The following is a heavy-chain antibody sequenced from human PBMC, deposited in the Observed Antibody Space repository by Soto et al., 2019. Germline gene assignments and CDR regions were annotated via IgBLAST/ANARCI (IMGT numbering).Heavy chain of an antibody. CDR3: AREEDSNGWYMGY. J-gene: IGHJ4*02. Sequence: GGSLRLSCAASGFTVSRYYMNWVRQAPGKGLEWVSLIFSGGSTYSADSVKGRFTVSRDNSKNTLYLQMSSRSAEDTAVYYCAREEDSNGWYMGYWGQGTLVTVSS. CDR2: IFSGGST. V-gene: IGHV3-66*01. D-gene: IGHD6-19*01. CDR1: GFTVSRYY.